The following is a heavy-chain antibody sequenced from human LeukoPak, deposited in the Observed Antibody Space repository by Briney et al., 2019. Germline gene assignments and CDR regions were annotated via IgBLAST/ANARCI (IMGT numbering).Heavy chain of an antibody. Sequence: ASVKVSCKASGYTFTSYYMHWVRQAPGQGLQWMGIINPSGGSTSYAQKFQGRVTMTRDTSTSTVYMELSSLRSEDTAVYFCARDPLSYDSSAYRWFDPRGQGTLVTVSS. CDR3: ARDPLSYDSSAYRWFDP. V-gene: IGHV1-46*01. D-gene: IGHD3-22*01. CDR2: INPSGGST. J-gene: IGHJ5*02. CDR1: GYTFTSYY.